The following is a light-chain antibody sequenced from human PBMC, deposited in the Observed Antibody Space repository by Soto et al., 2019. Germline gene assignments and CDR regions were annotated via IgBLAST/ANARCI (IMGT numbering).Light chain of an antibody. Sequence: QSVLTQPPSASGSPGQSVTISCTGTSSDVRGYKYVAWYQQRPGKAPKLMIYEVNERPSGVPDRFSGSKSGNTASLTVSGLQAEDEADYYCCSYGDNNYFVFGTGTKVTVL. CDR1: SSDVRGYKY. V-gene: IGLV2-8*01. CDR3: CSYGDNNYFV. J-gene: IGLJ1*01. CDR2: EVN.